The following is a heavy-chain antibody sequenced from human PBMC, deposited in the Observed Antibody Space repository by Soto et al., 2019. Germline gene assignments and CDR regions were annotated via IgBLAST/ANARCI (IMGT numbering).Heavy chain of an antibody. Sequence: EVQLVESGGGLVQWGGSLRLSCAASGFTFSGYSVNWVRQAPGKGLEWVSAIGTAGDTYYPGSVKGRFTISRENAKNSLYLQMNSLRAGDTAVYYCARGRSYDFWSGYFWEGYGMDVWGQGTTVTVSS. CDR1: GFTFSGYS. V-gene: IGHV3-13*01. CDR3: ARGRSYDFWSGYFWEGYGMDV. D-gene: IGHD3-3*01. CDR2: IGTAGDT. J-gene: IGHJ6*02.